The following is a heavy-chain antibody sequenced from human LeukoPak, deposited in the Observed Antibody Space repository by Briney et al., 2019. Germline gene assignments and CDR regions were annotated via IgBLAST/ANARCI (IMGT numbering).Heavy chain of an antibody. J-gene: IGHJ3*02. CDR3: ARASSKQLAGYLPDGFDI. CDR2: IGSSGTYV. V-gene: IGHV3-21*01. Sequence: GGSLRLSCAAPGFTFSSYSMNWVRQAPGKGLEWVSSIGSSGTYVYYADSVKGRFTISRDNAKNSLSLQMNSLRADDAAVYYCARASSKQLAGYLPDGFDIWGQGTMVTVSS. D-gene: IGHD3-9*01. CDR1: GFTFSSYS.